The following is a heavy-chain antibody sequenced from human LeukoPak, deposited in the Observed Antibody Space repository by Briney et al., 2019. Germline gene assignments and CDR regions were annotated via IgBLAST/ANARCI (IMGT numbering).Heavy chain of an antibody. CDR1: GFTFSSYG. Sequence: GGSLRLSCAASGFTFSSYGMRWVRQAPGKGLEWVTFIPYDGSNKYYVDSVKGRFTISRDKNTLYLQMNSLREEDTAVYYCAKAVGKYSGSSLDYWGQGTLVTVSS. V-gene: IGHV3-30*02. D-gene: IGHD1-26*01. CDR3: AKAVGKYSGSSLDY. CDR2: IPYDGSNK. J-gene: IGHJ4*02.